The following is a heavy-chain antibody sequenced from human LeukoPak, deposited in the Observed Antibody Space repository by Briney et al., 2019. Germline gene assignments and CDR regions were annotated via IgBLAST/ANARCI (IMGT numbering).Heavy chain of an antibody. Sequence: ASVKVSCKASGYTFTGYYMHWVRQAPGQGLEWMGWINPNSGGTNYAQKFQGRVTMTRDTSISTAYMELSRLRSDDTAVYYCARDQGYYGSGSYSFDYWGQGTLVTVSS. CDR3: ARDQGYYGSGSYSFDY. CDR1: GYTFTGYY. D-gene: IGHD3-10*01. J-gene: IGHJ4*02. V-gene: IGHV1-2*02. CDR2: INPNSGGT.